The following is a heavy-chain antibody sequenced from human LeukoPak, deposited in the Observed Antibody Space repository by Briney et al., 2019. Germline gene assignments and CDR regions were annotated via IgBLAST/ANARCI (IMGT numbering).Heavy chain of an antibody. V-gene: IGHV4-4*02. CDR1: GGSISSSNW. CDR3: AFLMVRGVHGRWKEAFDI. J-gene: IGHJ3*02. D-gene: IGHD3-10*01. CDR2: IYHSGST. Sequence: PSGTLSLTCAVSGGSISSSNWWSWVRQPPGKGLEWIGEIYHSGSTYYNPSLKSRVTISVDTSKNQFSLKLSSVTAADTAVYYCAFLMVRGVHGRWKEAFDIWGQGTMVTVSS.